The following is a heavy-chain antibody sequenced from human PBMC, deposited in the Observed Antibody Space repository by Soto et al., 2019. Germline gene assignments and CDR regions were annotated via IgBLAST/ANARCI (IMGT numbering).Heavy chain of an antibody. D-gene: IGHD1-26*01. Sequence: ASVKVSCKASGYPFTAYFMHWVRQAPGQGFEWMGWINPKSGGTKYPQKFQGRVTMTRDTSLSTVYMTLTRLTSDDTAVYYCARDLAKGGGSAGFDYWGQGTLVTVSS. CDR3: ARDLAKGGGSAGFDY. CDR1: GYPFTAYF. J-gene: IGHJ4*02. CDR2: INPKSGGT. V-gene: IGHV1-2*02.